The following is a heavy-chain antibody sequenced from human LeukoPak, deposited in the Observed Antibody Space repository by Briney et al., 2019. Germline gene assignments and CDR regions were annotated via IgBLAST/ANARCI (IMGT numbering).Heavy chain of an antibody. CDR3: ARDRPNYYGSDGHYYRRDGDY. D-gene: IGHD3-22*01. CDR2: ITSRGEST. V-gene: IGHV3-23*01. J-gene: IGHJ4*02. CDR1: GFTFSIYA. Sequence: GGSLRLSCAASGFTFSIYAMSWVRQAPGKGLQWVSSITSRGESTWYVDSVKGRFTITRDNSENTLYLQMHSMRAEDTAVYYCARDRPNYYGSDGHYYRRDGDYWGRGTLVSVSS.